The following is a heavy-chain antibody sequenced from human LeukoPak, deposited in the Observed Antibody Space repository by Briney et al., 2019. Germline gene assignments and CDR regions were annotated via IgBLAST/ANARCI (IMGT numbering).Heavy chain of an antibody. CDR1: GGSISSYY. D-gene: IGHD6-6*01. CDR3: ARSARIAARPQNFDY. Sequence: SETLSLTCTVSGGSISSYYWSWIRQPAGKGLEWIGRIYTSGSTNYNPSLKSRVTMSVDTSKNQFSLKLSSVTAADTAVYYCARSARIAARPQNFDYWGQGTLVPVSS. CDR2: IYTSGST. V-gene: IGHV4-4*07. J-gene: IGHJ4*02.